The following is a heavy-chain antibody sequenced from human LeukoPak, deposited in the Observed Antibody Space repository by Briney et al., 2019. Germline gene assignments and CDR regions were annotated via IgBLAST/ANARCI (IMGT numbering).Heavy chain of an antibody. V-gene: IGHV3-7*01. Sequence: GSLRLSCAASGFTFSSYAMSWVRQAPGKGLEWVASIQKDGSQKYYLESVKGRFTISRDNTKNSLYLHMSSLRADDTAVYFCATVAGYFDYWGQGTLVTVSS. CDR1: GFTFSSYA. CDR3: ATVAGYFDY. D-gene: IGHD2-21*01. CDR2: IQKDGSQK. J-gene: IGHJ4*02.